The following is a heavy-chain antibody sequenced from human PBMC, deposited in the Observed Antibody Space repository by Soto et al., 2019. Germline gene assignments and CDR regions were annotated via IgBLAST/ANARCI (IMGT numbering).Heavy chain of an antibody. Sequence: QVQLVESGGGVVQPGRSLRLSCAASGFNFNTSAMHWVRQAPGKGLEWVGWISAYNGNTNYAQKLQGRVTMTTDTSTSTAYMELRSLRSDDTAVYYCARGLRERFDPWGQGTLVTVSS. CDR2: ISAYNGNT. V-gene: IGHV1-18*01. J-gene: IGHJ5*02. CDR1: GFNFNTSA. D-gene: IGHD5-12*01. CDR3: ARGLRERFDP.